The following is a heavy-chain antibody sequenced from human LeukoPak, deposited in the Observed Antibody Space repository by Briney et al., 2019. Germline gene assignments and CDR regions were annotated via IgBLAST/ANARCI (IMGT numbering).Heavy chain of an antibody. V-gene: IGHV3-21*01. CDR2: ISSSSSYI. J-gene: IGHJ6*03. Sequence: GGSLRLSCAASGFTFSSYSMNWVRQAPGKGLEWVSSISSSSSYIYYADSVKGRFTISRDNAENSLYLQMNSLRAEDTAVYYCARDREQKLVRAYYYYMDVWGKGTTVTVSS. CDR1: GFTFSSYS. CDR3: ARDREQKLVRAYYYYMDV. D-gene: IGHD6-13*01.